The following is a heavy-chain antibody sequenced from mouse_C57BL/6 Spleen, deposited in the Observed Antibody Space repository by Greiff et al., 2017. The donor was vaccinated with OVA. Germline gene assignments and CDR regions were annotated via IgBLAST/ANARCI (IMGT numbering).Heavy chain of an antibody. D-gene: IGHD1-1*02. CDR1: GFNIKDYY. CDR3: ARRVADDGVDY. Sequence: DVKVEESGAELVKPGASVKLSCTASGFNIKDYYMHWVKQRTEQGLEWIGRIEPEDGETKYAPKFQGKATITADTSSNTAYLQLSSLTSEDTAVYYCARRVADDGVDYWGQGTNLTVSS. CDR2: IEPEDGET. J-gene: IGHJ2*01. V-gene: IGHV14-2*01.